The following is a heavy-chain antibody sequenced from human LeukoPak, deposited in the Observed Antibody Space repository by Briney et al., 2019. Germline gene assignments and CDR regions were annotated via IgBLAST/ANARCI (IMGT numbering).Heavy chain of an antibody. J-gene: IGHJ5*02. Sequence: GGSPRLSCEASGFIFSSYWMSWVRQAPGKGLEWVASIKQDGVEKYYVDSVKGRFTISRDNAKNSLYLQLNSLRAEDTAVYYCARDRGSGYSSFGPWGQGTLVTVSS. CDR2: IKQDGVEK. CDR3: ARDRGSGYSSFGP. V-gene: IGHV3-7*03. D-gene: IGHD1-26*01. CDR1: GFIFSSYW.